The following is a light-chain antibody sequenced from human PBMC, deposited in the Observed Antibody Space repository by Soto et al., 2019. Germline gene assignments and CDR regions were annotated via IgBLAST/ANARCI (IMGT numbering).Light chain of an antibody. Sequence: DVVLTQSPLSLPVTLGQPASISCRSSQSLVYSDGNTYLYWFHQRPGQSPRRLIYKVFNRDSGVPDRFSGSGSGTDFTLEISRVEAEDVGVYYCMQGSHWWTFGQGNRVEIK. V-gene: IGKV2-30*01. J-gene: IGKJ1*01. CDR3: MQGSHWWT. CDR2: KVF. CDR1: QSLVYSDGNTY.